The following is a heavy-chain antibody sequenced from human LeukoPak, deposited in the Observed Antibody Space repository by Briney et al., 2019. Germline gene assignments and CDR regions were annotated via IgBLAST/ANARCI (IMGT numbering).Heavy chain of an antibody. CDR1: GGSISDYH. V-gene: IGHV4-4*07. CDR3: ATNAAVATSRSWFDP. CDR2: IYPSGNS. Sequence: SETLSLTRTISGGSISDYHWSWIRQPAGKGLEWIGHIYPSGNSYHNPSLKSRVTMSVDTSKNQCSLQLSSVTAADTAVYYCATNAAVATSRSWFDPWGQGTLVTVSS. D-gene: IGHD6-25*01. J-gene: IGHJ5*02.